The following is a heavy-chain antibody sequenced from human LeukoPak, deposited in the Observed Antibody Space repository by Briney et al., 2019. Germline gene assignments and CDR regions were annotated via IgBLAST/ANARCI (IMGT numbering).Heavy chain of an antibody. V-gene: IGHV3-33*01. Sequence: GRSVRLSCAASGFTFSSYGMHWVRQAPGKGREWVAVIWYGGSNKYYADSVKGRFTISRDNSKNTLYLQMNSLRAEDTAVYYCARGALPDCSSTSCSGGYYYYGMDVWGQGTTVTVSS. J-gene: IGHJ6*02. D-gene: IGHD2-2*01. CDR3: ARGALPDCSSTSCSGGYYYYGMDV. CDR2: IWYGGSNK. CDR1: GFTFSSYG.